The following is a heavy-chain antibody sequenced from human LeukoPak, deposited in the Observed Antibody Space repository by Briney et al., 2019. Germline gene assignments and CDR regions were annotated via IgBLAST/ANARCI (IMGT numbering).Heavy chain of an antibody. CDR2: ISSSSSTI. CDR3: AREKRGYSYGYCLDY. CDR1: GFTFSSYS. J-gene: IGHJ4*02. Sequence: PGGSLRLSCAASGFTFSSYSMNWVRQAPGKGLEWVSYISSSSSTIYYADSVKGQFTISRDNAKNSLYLQMNSLRAEDTAVYYCAREKRGYSYGYCLDYWGQGTLVTVSS. D-gene: IGHD5-18*01. V-gene: IGHV3-48*01.